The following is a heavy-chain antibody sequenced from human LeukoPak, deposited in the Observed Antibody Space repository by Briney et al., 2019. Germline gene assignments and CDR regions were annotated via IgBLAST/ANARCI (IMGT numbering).Heavy chain of an antibody. V-gene: IGHV3-33*01. CDR1: RFTFSSYG. Sequence: GGSLRRSCAASRFTFSSYGMHWVRQAPGKGLEWVAVIWYDGSHKYYADSVKGRFTISRDNSKNTLHLQMNSLRAEDTAVYYCARDLLLWFGELSGDSDYWGQGTLVTVSS. D-gene: IGHD3-10*01. CDR3: ARDLLLWFGELSGDSDY. J-gene: IGHJ4*02. CDR2: IWYDGSHK.